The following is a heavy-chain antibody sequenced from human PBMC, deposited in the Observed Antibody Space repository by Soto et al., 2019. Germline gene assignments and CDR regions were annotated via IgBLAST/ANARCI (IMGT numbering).Heavy chain of an antibody. D-gene: IGHD5-18*01. Sequence: EVQLVDSGGGLVQPGRSLRLSCAASGFTFDIYAMHWVRQAPGKGLEWVASISWNSGTRGHADSVKGRFTISRDNAKNSLYLQMDSLRTEDTAFYYCAKELGGYSYGYELDHWGQGTLVAVSS. CDR1: GFTFDIYA. CDR3: AKELGGYSYGYELDH. J-gene: IGHJ4*02. CDR2: ISWNSGTR. V-gene: IGHV3-9*01.